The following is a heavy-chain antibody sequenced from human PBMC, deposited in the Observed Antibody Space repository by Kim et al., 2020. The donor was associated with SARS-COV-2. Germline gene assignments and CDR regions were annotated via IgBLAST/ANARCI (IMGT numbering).Heavy chain of an antibody. Sequence: YPPPPTSRLTISADPSKNQFSLKLSSVTAADTAVYYCARTITIFFAALDYWGQGTLVTVSS. J-gene: IGHJ4*02. V-gene: IGHV4-39*01. CDR3: ARTITIFFAALDY. D-gene: IGHD3-9*01.